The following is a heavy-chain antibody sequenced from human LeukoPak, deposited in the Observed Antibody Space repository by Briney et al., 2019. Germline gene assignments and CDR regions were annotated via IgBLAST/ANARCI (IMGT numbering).Heavy chain of an antibody. D-gene: IGHD3-22*01. CDR3: AARRYDSSGYYYVG. V-gene: IGHV3-23*01. J-gene: IGHJ4*02. CDR2: ISGSGGST. Sequence: GGSLRLSCAASGFTFSSYGMSWVRQAPGKGLEWVSAISGSGGSTYYADSVKGRFTTSRDNSKNTLYLQMNSLRAEDTAVYYCAARRYDSSGYYYVGWGQGTLVTVSS. CDR1: GFTFSSYG.